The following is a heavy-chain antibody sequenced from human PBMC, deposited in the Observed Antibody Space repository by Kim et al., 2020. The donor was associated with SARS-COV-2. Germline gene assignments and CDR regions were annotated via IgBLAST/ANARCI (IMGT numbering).Heavy chain of an antibody. CDR2: IYYSGST. CDR1: GGSISSGGYY. Sequence: SETLSLTCTVSGGSISSGGYYWSWIRQHPGKGLEWIGYIYYSGSTYYNPSLKSGVTISVDTSKNQFSLKLSSVTAADTAVYYCARVKGGYSYGFYYFDYWGQGTLVTVSS. J-gene: IGHJ4*02. D-gene: IGHD5-18*01. CDR3: ARVKGGYSYGFYYFDY. V-gene: IGHV4-31*03.